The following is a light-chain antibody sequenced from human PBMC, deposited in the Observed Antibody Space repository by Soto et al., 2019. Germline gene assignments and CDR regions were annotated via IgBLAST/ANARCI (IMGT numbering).Light chain of an antibody. Sequence: EIVMTQSPATLSVSPGERATLSCRASQSVSINLAWYQQKPGQAPRLLIYGASTRATGIPARFSGSGSGTEFTLTISSLQSEDFAVYYCKQYNNWPRTFGQGTKVEIK. CDR2: GAS. CDR3: KQYNNWPRT. V-gene: IGKV3-15*01. CDR1: QSVSIN. J-gene: IGKJ1*01.